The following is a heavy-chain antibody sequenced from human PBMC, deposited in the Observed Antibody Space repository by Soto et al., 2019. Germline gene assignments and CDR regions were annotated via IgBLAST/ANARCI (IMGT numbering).Heavy chain of an antibody. V-gene: IGHV3-66*01. Sequence: EEQLVESGGDLVQPGGSLRLSCAASGSPFGNNSLVGFRQVPGKGLEWVSLIYSGGSTYYADSVKGRFTISRDSSKNTLYLQMNSLRAEDTAMYYCAAYSHKGYWGQGTLVTVSS. D-gene: IGHD3-16*01. CDR1: GSPFGNNS. CDR2: IYSGGST. CDR3: AAYSHKGY. J-gene: IGHJ4*02.